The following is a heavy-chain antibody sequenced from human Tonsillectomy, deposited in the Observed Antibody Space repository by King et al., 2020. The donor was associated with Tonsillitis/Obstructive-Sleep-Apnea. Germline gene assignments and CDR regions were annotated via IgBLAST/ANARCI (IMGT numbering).Heavy chain of an antibody. D-gene: IGHD1-14*01. CDR1: GFTFGDYA. Sequence: QLVQSGGGLVQPGRSLRLSCTASGFTFGDYAMNWVRQATGKGLEWVGFIRSEAYGGTTEYAASVRGRFTISRDDSKTIAYLQMDSLKTEDTAVYYCTRGNHGFDYWGQGTLVTVSS. V-gene: IGHV3-49*04. J-gene: IGHJ4*02. CDR3: TRGNHGFDY. CDR2: IRSEAYGGTT.